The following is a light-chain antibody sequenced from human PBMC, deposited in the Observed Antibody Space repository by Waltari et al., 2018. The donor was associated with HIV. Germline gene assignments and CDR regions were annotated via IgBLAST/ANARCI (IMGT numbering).Light chain of an antibody. Sequence: DIVMTQSPDSLAVSLGERATINCKSSQSVLYSSNNKNYLAWYQQKPGQPPKLLIYGASTRESGVPDRFSGSGSGTDFTLTISSLQAEDVAVYYCQQYYRTPWTFGQGTKVEIK. CDR3: QQYYRTPWT. CDR1: QSVLYSSNNKNY. CDR2: GAS. J-gene: IGKJ1*01. V-gene: IGKV4-1*01.